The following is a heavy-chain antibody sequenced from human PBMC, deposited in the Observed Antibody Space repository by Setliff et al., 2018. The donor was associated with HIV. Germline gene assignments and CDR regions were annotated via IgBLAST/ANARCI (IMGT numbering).Heavy chain of an antibody. CDR2: FDPEDGET. V-gene: IGHV1-24*01. CDR1: GYTLSELS. CDR3: VREARGGYFDY. D-gene: IGHD2-15*01. J-gene: IGHJ4*02. Sequence: ASVKVSCKVSGYTLSELSMHWVRQAPGEGLEWMGGFDPEDGETIYAEKFQGRVTMTEDTATETAYMDLSSLKSEDTAVYYCVREARGGYFDYWGQGTLVTVSS.